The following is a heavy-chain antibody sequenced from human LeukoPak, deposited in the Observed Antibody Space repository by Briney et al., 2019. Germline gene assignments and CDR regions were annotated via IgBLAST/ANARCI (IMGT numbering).Heavy chain of an antibody. CDR3: AKGQELDDGVFDS. Sequence: PGGSLRLSCAASGFTFSSIAMTWVRQAPGKGLEWVSTIRGNGDTAYNADSVRGRFANSRDDSKNALFLQMNSLRLEDTAIYYCAKGQELDDGVFDSWGQGTRVTVSS. CDR1: GFTFSSIA. V-gene: IGHV3-23*01. CDR2: IRGNGDTA. J-gene: IGHJ4*02. D-gene: IGHD1-1*01.